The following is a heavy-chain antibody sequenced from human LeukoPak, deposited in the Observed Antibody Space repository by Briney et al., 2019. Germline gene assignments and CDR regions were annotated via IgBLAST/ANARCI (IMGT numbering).Heavy chain of an antibody. D-gene: IGHD3-16*01. Sequence: GESLKISCKGSGYSFSTYWIGWVRQMPGKGLEWMGIIYPGDSDTRYSPSFQGQVIISVDKSISTAYLQWSSLKASDTAIYCCARPSFRAFDIWGQGTMVTVSS. CDR3: ARPSFRAFDI. CDR1: GYSFSTYW. V-gene: IGHV5-51*01. J-gene: IGHJ3*02. CDR2: IYPGDSDT.